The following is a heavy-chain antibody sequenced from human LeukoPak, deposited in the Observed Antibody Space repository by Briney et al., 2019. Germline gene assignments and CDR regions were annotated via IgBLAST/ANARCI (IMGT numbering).Heavy chain of an antibody. CDR2: IIPILGIA. V-gene: IGHV1-69*04. CDR1: GGTFSSYA. Sequence: SVKVSCKASGGTFSSYAISWVRQAPGQGLEWMGRIIPILGIANYAQKFQGRVTITADKSTSTAYMELSSLRSEDTAVYYCATMATVAMGGGWGQGTLVTVSS. J-gene: IGHJ4*02. CDR3: ATMATVAMGGG. D-gene: IGHD5-18*01.